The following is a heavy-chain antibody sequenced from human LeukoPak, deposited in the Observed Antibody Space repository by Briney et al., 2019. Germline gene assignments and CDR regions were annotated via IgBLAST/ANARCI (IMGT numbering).Heavy chain of an antibody. J-gene: IGHJ5*02. CDR3: ARGPYDFWSGYYLRFDP. CDR1: GYTFTGYY. D-gene: IGHD3-3*01. CDR2: INPNRGGT. Sequence: ASVKVSCKASGYTFTGYYMHWVRQAPGQGLECMGWINPNRGGTNYAQNFQGRVTMTRDTSISTAYMELSRLRSGDTAVYYCARGPYDFWSGYYLRFDPWGQGTQVTVSS. V-gene: IGHV1-2*02.